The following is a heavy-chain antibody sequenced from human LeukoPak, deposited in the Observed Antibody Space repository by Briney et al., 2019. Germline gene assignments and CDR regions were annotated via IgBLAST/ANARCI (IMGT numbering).Heavy chain of an antibody. CDR2: IIPTFGTA. V-gene: IGHV1-69*13. J-gene: IGHJ6*02. Sequence: GASVKVSCKASGGTFSSYAISWVRQAPGQGLEWMGGIIPTFGTANYAQKFQGRVTITADESTSTAYMELSSLRSEDTAVYYCARAGIAAHHYYYYGMDVWGQGTTVTVSS. CDR1: GGTFSSYA. D-gene: IGHD6-6*01. CDR3: ARAGIAAHHYYYYGMDV.